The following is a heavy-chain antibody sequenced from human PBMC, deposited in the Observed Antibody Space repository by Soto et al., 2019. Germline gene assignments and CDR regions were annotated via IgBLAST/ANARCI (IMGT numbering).Heavy chain of an antibody. CDR3: AAALKSGYDSRGYWYFDL. Sequence: ASVKVSCKVSGYTLTELSMHWVRQAPGKGLEWMGGFDPEDGETIYAQKFQGRVTMTEDTSTDTAYMELSSLRSEDTAVYYCAAALKSGYDSRGYWYFDLWGRGTLVTVSS. V-gene: IGHV1-24*01. CDR2: FDPEDGET. J-gene: IGHJ2*01. D-gene: IGHD5-12*01. CDR1: GYTLTELS.